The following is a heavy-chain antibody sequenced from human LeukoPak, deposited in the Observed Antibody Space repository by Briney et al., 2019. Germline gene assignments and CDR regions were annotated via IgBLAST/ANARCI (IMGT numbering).Heavy chain of an antibody. J-gene: IGHJ4*02. Sequence: SETLSLTCAVYGGSFSGYYWSWIRQPPGKGLEWIGNIYYSENTYYNPSLKSRVTISVDTSKNQFSLKLSSVTAADTAVYYCAGLYGSGSYYGYWGQGTLVTVSS. D-gene: IGHD3-10*01. CDR1: GGSFSGYY. V-gene: IGHV4-34*01. CDR2: IYYSENT. CDR3: AGLYGSGSYYGY.